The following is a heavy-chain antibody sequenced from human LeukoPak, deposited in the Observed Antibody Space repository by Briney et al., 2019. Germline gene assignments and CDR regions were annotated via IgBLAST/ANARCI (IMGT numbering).Heavy chain of an antibody. D-gene: IGHD6-19*01. Sequence: SETLSLTCSVSGGSISSYYWSWIRQPPGKGLEWIGYVYYTGTTKYNPSLKSRVSISVDTSKNEFSLKLTSVTAADTAVYYCARRSGWHYVDYWGKGTLVTVSS. J-gene: IGHJ4*02. CDR1: GGSISSYY. V-gene: IGHV4-59*08. CDR3: ARRSGWHYVDY. CDR2: VYYTGTT.